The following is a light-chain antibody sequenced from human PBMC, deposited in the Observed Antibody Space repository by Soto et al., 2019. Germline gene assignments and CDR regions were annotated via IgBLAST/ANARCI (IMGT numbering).Light chain of an antibody. V-gene: IGKV3-15*01. J-gene: IGKJ2*01. CDR3: QQYNNWPPYT. CDR1: QSVSSN. Sequence: EIVMTQSPATLSVSPGERATLSCRASQSVSSNLAWYQQKPGPAPRLLIYGASTRATGIPARFSGSXXXTXXTLTISSLQSEDFAVYYCQQYNNWPPYTFGQGTKLEIK. CDR2: GAS.